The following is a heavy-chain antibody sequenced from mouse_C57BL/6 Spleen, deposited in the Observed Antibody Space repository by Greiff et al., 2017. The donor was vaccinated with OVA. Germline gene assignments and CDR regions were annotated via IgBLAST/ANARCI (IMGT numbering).Heavy chain of an antibody. CDR2: INPNNGGT. V-gene: IGHV1-18*01. D-gene: IGHD1-1*01. CDR1: GYTFTDYN. Sequence: VQLQQSGPELVKPGASVKIPCKASGYTFTDYNMDWVKQSHGKSLEWIGDINPNNGGTIYNQKFKGKATLTVDKSSSTAYMELRSLTSEDTAVYYCARTPLIYYYGSSYRYFDVWGTGTTVTVSS. CDR3: ARTPLIYYYGSSYRYFDV. J-gene: IGHJ1*03.